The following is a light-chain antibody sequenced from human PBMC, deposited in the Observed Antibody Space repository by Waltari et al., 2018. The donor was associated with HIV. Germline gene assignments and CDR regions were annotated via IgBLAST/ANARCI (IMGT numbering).Light chain of an antibody. V-gene: IGLV1-44*01. Sequence: QSVLTQPPSASGTPGQRVTISCSGSSSNIRSNAVNWYQQVPGTAPKLLIYSDNQRPSGVPDRFSGSKSGTSASLAISGLQSEDEANYYCAAWDDSLNGPLFGGGTKLTVL. CDR1: SSNIRSNA. J-gene: IGLJ3*02. CDR3: AAWDDSLNGPL. CDR2: SDN.